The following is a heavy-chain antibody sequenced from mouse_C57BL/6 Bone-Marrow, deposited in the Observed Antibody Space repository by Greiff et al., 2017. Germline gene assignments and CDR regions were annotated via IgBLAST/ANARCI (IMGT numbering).Heavy chain of an antibody. CDR3: ARSPITTVVAPSAMDY. J-gene: IGHJ4*01. Sequence: QVQLQQSGPELVKPGASVKLSCKASGYTFTSYDINWVKQRPGQGLEWIGWIYPRDGSTKYNEKFKGKATLTVDTSSSTAYMELHSLTSEDSAVYFGARSPITTVVAPSAMDYWGQGTSVTVSS. CDR2: IYPRDGST. D-gene: IGHD1-1*01. CDR1: GYTFTSYD. V-gene: IGHV1-85*01.